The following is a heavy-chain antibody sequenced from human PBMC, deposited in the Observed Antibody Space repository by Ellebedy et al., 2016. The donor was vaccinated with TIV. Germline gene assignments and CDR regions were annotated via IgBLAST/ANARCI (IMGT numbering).Heavy chain of an antibody. D-gene: IGHD3-22*01. Sequence: GESLKISCAASGCTFSTYGIHWVRQSPGQGLEWVARMSYEGSNEYYADSVKGRFTITRDNSNNKLYRQMNNLRAEDTAVYYCARYVTEYYYAASGPDYWGHGTLVTVSS. V-gene: IGHV3-30*03. CDR3: ARYVTEYYYAASGPDY. CDR1: GCTFSTYG. CDR2: MSYEGSNE. J-gene: IGHJ4*01.